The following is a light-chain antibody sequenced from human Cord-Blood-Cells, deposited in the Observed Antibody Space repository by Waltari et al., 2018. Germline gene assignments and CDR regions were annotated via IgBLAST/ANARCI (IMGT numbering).Light chain of an antibody. V-gene: IGLV2-23*03. J-gene: IGLJ1*01. CDR1: SREVGSYNL. Sequence: QSALTQPASVSGSPGQSITISCTGTSREVGSYNLFSWYQQHPGKAPKLRIYEGSKRPSGVSNRFSGSKSGNTASLTISGLQAEDEADYYCCSYAGSSTFVFGTGTKVTVL. CDR3: CSYAGSSTFV. CDR2: EGS.